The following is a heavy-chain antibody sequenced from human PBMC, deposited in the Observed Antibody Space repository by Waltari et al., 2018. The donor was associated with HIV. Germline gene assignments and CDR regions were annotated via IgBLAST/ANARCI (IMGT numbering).Heavy chain of an antibody. CDR1: GGSISTSTYF. V-gene: IGHV4-39*01. Sequence: LQLQESGPGLVKPSETPAPTGTVSGGSISTSTYFWGWISQTPGKGLEWIGRIYYSGRTYYNPSLKSRVTISVDTSKNQFSLKLSSVTTADTAVFYCARHALRVGAAYWNFDLWGRGTLVTVSS. D-gene: IGHD1-26*01. CDR2: IYYSGRT. CDR3: ARHALRVGAAYWNFDL. J-gene: IGHJ2*01.